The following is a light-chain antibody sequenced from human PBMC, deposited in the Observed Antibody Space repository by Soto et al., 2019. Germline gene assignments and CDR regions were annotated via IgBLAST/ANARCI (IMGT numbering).Light chain of an antibody. J-gene: IGKJ1*01. CDR2: GAS. Sequence: EVVLTQSPGTLSFSPGERATLSCSASQSVSSSSLAWYQQNPGQAPRLLIYGASSRATGIPDRFSGSGSGTDFTLTINRLEPEDFAVYYCQQFGSSSWTVGQGTKVEI. CDR3: QQFGSSSWT. CDR1: QSVSSSS. V-gene: IGKV3-20*01.